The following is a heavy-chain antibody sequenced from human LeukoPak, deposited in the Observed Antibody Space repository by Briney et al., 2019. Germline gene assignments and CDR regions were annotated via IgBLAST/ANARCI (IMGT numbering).Heavy chain of an antibody. V-gene: IGHV3-30-3*02. CDR2: ISYDGSNK. Sequence: PGGSLRLSCAASGFTFSSYAMHWVRQAPGKGLEWVAVISYDGSNKYYADSVKGRFTISRDNSKNTLYLQMNSLRAEDTAVYYCAKTLGYCSGGSCYLHAVDYWGQGTLVTVSS. J-gene: IGHJ4*02. CDR1: GFTFSSYA. D-gene: IGHD2-15*01. CDR3: AKTLGYCSGGSCYLHAVDY.